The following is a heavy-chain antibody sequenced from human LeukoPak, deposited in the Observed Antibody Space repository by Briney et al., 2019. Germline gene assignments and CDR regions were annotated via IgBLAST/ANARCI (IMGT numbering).Heavy chain of an antibody. D-gene: IGHD6-19*01. J-gene: IGHJ4*02. Sequence: GSLRLSCGASEFTFSSHWMYWVRRAPGEGLVWVSRISGDGSSTKYADSVKGRFAISRDNAKNTVYLQMNSLRAEDTSVYYCARGSNGWSGIDYWGQGAMATVSS. CDR3: ARGSNGWSGIDY. CDR1: EFTFSSHW. V-gene: IGHV3-74*01. CDR2: ISGDGSST.